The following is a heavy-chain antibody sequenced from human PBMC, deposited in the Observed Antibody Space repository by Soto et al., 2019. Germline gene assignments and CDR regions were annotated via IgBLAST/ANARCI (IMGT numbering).Heavy chain of an antibody. D-gene: IGHD2-15*01. CDR3: VRTSLGVAAATREDY. Sequence: EVQLVESGGGLVQPGGSLRLSCAASGFTFSNYWMHWVRQAPGKGLVWVSRINSDGSSTSYADSVKGRFTISRDNAKNTLYLQMNSLRAEDTAVYYCVRTSLGVAAATREDYWGQGTLVTVSS. CDR2: INSDGSST. CDR1: GFTFSNYW. J-gene: IGHJ4*02. V-gene: IGHV3-74*01.